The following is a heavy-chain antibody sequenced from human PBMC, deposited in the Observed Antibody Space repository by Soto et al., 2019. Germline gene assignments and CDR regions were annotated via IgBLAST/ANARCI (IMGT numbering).Heavy chain of an antibody. V-gene: IGHV1-46*01. CDR3: ARDSRQYDSSGRGAFDI. D-gene: IGHD3-22*01. J-gene: IGHJ3*02. CDR1: GCTFTSYY. Sequence: ASVKVSCRASGCTFTSYYMHWVRQAPGQGLEWMGIINPSGGSTSYAQKFQGRVTMTRDTSTSTVYMELSSLRSEDTAVYYCARDSRQYDSSGRGAFDIWGQGTMVTVSS. CDR2: INPSGGST.